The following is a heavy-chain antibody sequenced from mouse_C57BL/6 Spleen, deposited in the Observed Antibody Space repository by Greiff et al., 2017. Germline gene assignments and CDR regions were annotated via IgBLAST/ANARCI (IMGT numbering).Heavy chain of an antibody. CDR2: INPSSGYT. Sequence: QVQLQQSGAELAKPGASVKLSCKASGYTFTSYWMHWVKQRPGQGLEWIGYINPSSGYTKYNQKFKDKATLTANKSSSTAYMQLSSLTYEDSAVYYCARWGDGYSAWFAYWGQGTLVTVSA. V-gene: IGHV1-7*01. CDR1: GYTFTSYW. J-gene: IGHJ3*01. D-gene: IGHD2-3*01. CDR3: ARWGDGYSAWFAY.